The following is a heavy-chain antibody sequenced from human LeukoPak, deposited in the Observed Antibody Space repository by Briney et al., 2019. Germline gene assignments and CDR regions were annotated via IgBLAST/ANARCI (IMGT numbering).Heavy chain of an antibody. CDR2: IYYSGST. CDR3: AREQVVPAALGASDI. CDR1: GGSISSGGYY. J-gene: IGHJ3*02. V-gene: IGHV4-31*03. D-gene: IGHD2-2*01. Sequence: SQTLSLTCTVSGGSISSGGYYWSWIRQHPGKGLEWIGYIYYSGSTYYNPSLKSRVTISVDTSKNQFSLKLSSVTAADTAVYYCAREQVVPAALGASDIWGQGTMVTVSS.